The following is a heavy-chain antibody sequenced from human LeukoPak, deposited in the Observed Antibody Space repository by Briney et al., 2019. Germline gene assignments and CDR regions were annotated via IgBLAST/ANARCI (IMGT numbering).Heavy chain of an antibody. CDR3: ARGVDGYSYGYSFDY. D-gene: IGHD5-18*01. CDR1: GGSISSGGYS. J-gene: IGHJ4*02. Sequence: SQTLSLTCAVSGGSISSGGYSWSWIRQHPGTGLEWIGYIYYSGSTYYNPSLKSRVTISVDTSKNQFSLKLSSVTAADTAVYYCARGVDGYSYGYSFDYWGQGTLVTVSS. V-gene: IGHV4-31*11. CDR2: IYYSGST.